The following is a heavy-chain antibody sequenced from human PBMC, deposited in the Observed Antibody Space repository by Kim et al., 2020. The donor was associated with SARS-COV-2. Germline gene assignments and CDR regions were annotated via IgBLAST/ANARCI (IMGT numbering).Heavy chain of an antibody. D-gene: IGHD3-9*01. CDR1: GGSISSSSYY. J-gene: IGHJ5*02. Sequence: SETLSLTCTVSGGSISSSSYYWGWIRQPPGKGLEWIGSIYYSGSTYYNPSLKSRVTISVDTSKNQFSLKLSSVTAADTAVYYCARASDVLRYFDWLGQNWFDPWGQGTLVTVSS. CDR3: ARASDVLRYFDWLGQNWFDP. V-gene: IGHV4-39*01. CDR2: IYYSGST.